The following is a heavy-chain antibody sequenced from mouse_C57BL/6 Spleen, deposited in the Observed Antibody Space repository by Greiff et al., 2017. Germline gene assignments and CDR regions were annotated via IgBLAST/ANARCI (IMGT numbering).Heavy chain of an antibody. V-gene: IGHV1-52*01. CDR3: ASDYYGKE. J-gene: IGHJ2*01. CDR1: GYTFTSYW. CDR2: IDPSDSET. Sequence: VKLQQPGAELVRPGSSVKLSCKASGYTFTSYWMHWVKQRPIQGLEWIGNIDPSDSETHYNQKFKDKATLTVDKSSSTAYMQLSSLTSEDSAVYYCASDYYGKEWGQGTTLTVSS. D-gene: IGHD1-1*01.